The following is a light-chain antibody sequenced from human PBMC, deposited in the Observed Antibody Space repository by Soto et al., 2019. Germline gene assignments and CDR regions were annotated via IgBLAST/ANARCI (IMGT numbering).Light chain of an antibody. Sequence: IVMTQSPATLSMSPGERATLSCRASQSLNRDLAWYQQKPGQSPRLLIFGASIRATGIPARFSGSGSGTEFTLTIGSRQSEDCALYYCQQYNIWPVTFGRGTKVEI. CDR2: GAS. CDR1: QSLNRD. J-gene: IGKJ1*01. CDR3: QQYNIWPVT. V-gene: IGKV3-15*01.